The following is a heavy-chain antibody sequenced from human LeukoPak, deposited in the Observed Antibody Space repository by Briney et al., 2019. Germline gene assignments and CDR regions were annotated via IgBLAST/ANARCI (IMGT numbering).Heavy chain of an antibody. CDR2: IKKDGSEK. CDR3: ARDLSGVAGYTYGRGIDY. CDR1: GFTFSNYW. D-gene: IGHD5-18*01. Sequence: GGSLRLSCAASGFTFSNYWMSWVRQAPGKGLEWVANIKKDGSEKYYVDSVKGRFTISRDNAKTSLYLQMNSLRAEDTAVYYCARDLSGVAGYTYGRGIDYWGQGTLVTVSS. J-gene: IGHJ4*02. V-gene: IGHV3-7*01.